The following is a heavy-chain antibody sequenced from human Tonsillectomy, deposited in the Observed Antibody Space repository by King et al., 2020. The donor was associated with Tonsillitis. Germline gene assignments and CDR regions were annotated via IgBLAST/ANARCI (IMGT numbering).Heavy chain of an antibody. CDR1: GFTFSSYW. CDR3: ARYRSWGSSCYFYY. CDR2: IKQDGSET. J-gene: IGHJ4*02. D-gene: IGHD6-13*01. V-gene: IGHV3-7*01. Sequence: VQLVESGGGLVQPGGSLRLSCADSGFTFSSYWMSWVRQAPGKGLEWVANIKQDGSETYYVDSVKGRFTISRDNAKNSLYLQMNSLRAEDTAVYYCARYRSWGSSCYFYYRGQGALVTVSS.